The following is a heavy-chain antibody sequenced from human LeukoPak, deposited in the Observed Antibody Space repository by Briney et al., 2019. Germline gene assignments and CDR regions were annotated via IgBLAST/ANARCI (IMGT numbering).Heavy chain of an antibody. CDR1: GFTFSNYW. D-gene: IGHD2-15*01. Sequence: GGSLRLSCAASGFTFSNYWMTWVPHAPGKGLEWVAHIKEDGGEKHYVDPVKGRFTISRDNAKNSLYLQMNSLRAEDKAMYYCVRDRGYCSGGTCYALWDYWGQGTLVTVSS. J-gene: IGHJ4*02. CDR2: IKEDGGEK. V-gene: IGHV3-7*01. CDR3: VRDRGYCSGGTCYALWDY.